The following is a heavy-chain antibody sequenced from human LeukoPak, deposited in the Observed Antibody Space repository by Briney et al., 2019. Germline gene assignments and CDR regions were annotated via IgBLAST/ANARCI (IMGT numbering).Heavy chain of an antibody. Sequence: GGSLRLSCAASGFISSNYWMSWVRQAPGKGLEWVASIDQYGRAKYYVDSVRGRFTFSRDNTKNSLHLQMNSLRAEDTAVYYCARADSYGSILDYWGQGTRVIDSS. J-gene: IGHJ4*02. CDR2: IDQYGRAK. CDR1: GFISSNYW. V-gene: IGHV3-7*04. D-gene: IGHD5-18*01. CDR3: ARADSYGSILDY.